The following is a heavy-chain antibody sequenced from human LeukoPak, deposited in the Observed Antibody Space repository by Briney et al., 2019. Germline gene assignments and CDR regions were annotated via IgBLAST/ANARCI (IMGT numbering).Heavy chain of an antibody. D-gene: IGHD6-13*01. Sequence: GGSLRLSCAASGFTFDDYAMHWVRQAPGKGLEWVSGISWNSGSIGYADSVKGRFTISRDNAKNSLYLQMNSLRAEDTTLYYCAKWEQQLGYFQHWGQGTLITVSS. CDR2: ISWNSGSI. CDR1: GFTFDDYA. J-gene: IGHJ1*01. V-gene: IGHV3-9*01. CDR3: AKWEQQLGYFQH.